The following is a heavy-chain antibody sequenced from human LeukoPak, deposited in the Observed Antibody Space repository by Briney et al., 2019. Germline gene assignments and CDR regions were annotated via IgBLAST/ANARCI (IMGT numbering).Heavy chain of an antibody. D-gene: IGHD3-9*01. Sequence: SVKVSCKASGGTFTSYAISWVRQAPGQGLEWMGGIIPIFDTIKYAQKFQGRVTITADKSTTTAYMELSSLRSEDTAVYYCARDSNPSRLPYFNWFDLWGQGTLVTVSS. CDR2: IIPIFDTI. V-gene: IGHV1-69*06. CDR1: GGTFTSYA. CDR3: ARDSNPSRLPYFNWFDL. J-gene: IGHJ5*02.